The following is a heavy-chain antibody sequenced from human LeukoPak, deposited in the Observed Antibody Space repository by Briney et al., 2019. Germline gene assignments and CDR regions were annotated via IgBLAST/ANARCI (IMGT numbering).Heavy chain of an antibody. CDR1: GDSVSSSNYY. J-gene: IGHJ4*02. CDR3: ARRGLTAAAV. D-gene: IGHD6-13*01. V-gene: IGHV4-39*02. Sequence: SETQSLTCTVSGDSVSSSNYYWVWIRQPPGKGLEWLGSFYPGGRPYYNPSLESRVTVAIDTSKNHFSLKLTSVTAADTAVYFCARRGLTAAAVWGQGTLVTVSS. CDR2: FYPGGRP.